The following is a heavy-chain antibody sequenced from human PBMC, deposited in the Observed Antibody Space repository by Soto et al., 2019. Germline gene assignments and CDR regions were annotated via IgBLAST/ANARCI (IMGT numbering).Heavy chain of an antibody. D-gene: IGHD3-9*01. Sequence: PGECLKISFRSSGYSFTSYWIGWVRHIPGKGLQWMWIIYPGDSDTRYSTSFQVQVTISADKSISTAYLQWSSLKASDPAMYYCARHFPRGAILTYYYYGMDVWGQGTTVTVSS. J-gene: IGHJ6*02. CDR2: IYPGDSDT. V-gene: IGHV5-51*01. CDR1: GYSFTSYW. CDR3: ARHFPRGAILTYYYYGMDV.